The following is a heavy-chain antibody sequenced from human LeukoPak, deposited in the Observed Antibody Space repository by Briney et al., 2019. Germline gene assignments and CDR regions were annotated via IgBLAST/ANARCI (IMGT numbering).Heavy chain of an antibody. CDR1: GYTFTSYG. D-gene: IGHD3-22*01. Sequence: ASVKVSCKASGYTFTSYGISWVRQAPGQGLEWMGWISAYNGNTNYAQKLQGRVTMTTDTSTSTAYMELRSLRSDDTAVYYCARVSGPYYYDSSGYYYPLGYWGQGTLVTVSS. CDR2: ISAYNGNT. V-gene: IGHV1-18*01. J-gene: IGHJ4*02. CDR3: ARVSGPYYYDSSGYYYPLGY.